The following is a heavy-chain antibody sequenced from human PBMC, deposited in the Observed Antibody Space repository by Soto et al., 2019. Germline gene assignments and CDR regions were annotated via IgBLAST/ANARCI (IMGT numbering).Heavy chain of an antibody. J-gene: IGHJ4*02. CDR3: ARGGASRPDY. CDR1: GFSFSNYG. Sequence: EVQLVESGGGLVQPGGSLRLSCAASGFSFSNYGMNWVRQAPGQGLEWVSYISSTSSTISYADSVKGRFTISRDNAKNALYLQMNRLRDDDTAVYYCARGGASRPDYWGQGTLVTVSS. V-gene: IGHV3-48*02. D-gene: IGHD1-26*01. CDR2: ISSTSSTI.